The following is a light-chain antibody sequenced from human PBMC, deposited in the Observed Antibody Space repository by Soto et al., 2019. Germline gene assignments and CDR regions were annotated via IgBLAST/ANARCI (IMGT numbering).Light chain of an antibody. J-gene: IGKJ2*01. CDR3: HHYGYVADI. Sequence: LILTQSPGTLSLSPGERATLSCRASESVRNNSLAWYQQHPGQAPRLLIFGASSRATGIPDRFTGTGSGADVSLTISRLEPDDSAVYFCHHYGYVADIFGQGTKLEIK. CDR1: ESVRNNS. CDR2: GAS. V-gene: IGKV3-20*01.